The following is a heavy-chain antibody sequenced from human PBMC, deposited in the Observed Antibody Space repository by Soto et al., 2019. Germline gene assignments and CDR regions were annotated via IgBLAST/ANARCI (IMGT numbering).Heavy chain of an antibody. CDR3: ARDRITIFGVEYYYYGMDV. CDR1: GFTFSSYA. D-gene: IGHD3-3*01. Sequence: PGGSLRLSCAASGFTFSSYAMTWVRQAPGKGLEWVSFISGSGGSTYYADSVKGRFTISRDNAKNSLYLQMNSLRAEDTAVYYCARDRITIFGVEYYYYGMDVWGQGTTVTVSS. J-gene: IGHJ6*02. CDR2: ISGSGGST. V-gene: IGHV3-23*01.